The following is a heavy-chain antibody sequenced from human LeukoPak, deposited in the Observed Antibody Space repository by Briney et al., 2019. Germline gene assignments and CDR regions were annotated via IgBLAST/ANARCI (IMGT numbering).Heavy chain of an antibody. CDR3: AGAPYDSSGYYYY. CDR2: ISSSSNYI. D-gene: IGHD3-22*01. V-gene: IGHV3-21*01. CDR1: GFTFSSYS. J-gene: IGHJ4*02. Sequence: GGSLRLSCAASGFTFSSYSMNWVRQAPGKGLEWVSSISSSSNYIYYADSVKGRFTISRDNAKNSLYLQMNSLRAEDTAVYYCAGAPYDSSGYYYYWGQGTLVTVSS.